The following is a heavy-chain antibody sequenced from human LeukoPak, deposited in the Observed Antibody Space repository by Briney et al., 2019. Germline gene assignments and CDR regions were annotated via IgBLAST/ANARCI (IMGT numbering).Heavy chain of an antibody. Sequence: TGGSLRLSCAASGFTFSSYSMNWVRQAPGKGLEWVSYISSSSSTIYYADSVRGRFTISRDNAKNSLYLQMNSLRDEDTAVYYCARDLWFGELSEVGFDYWGQGTLVTVSS. CDR2: ISSSSSTI. D-gene: IGHD3-10*01. CDR3: ARDLWFGELSEVGFDY. V-gene: IGHV3-48*02. CDR1: GFTFSSYS. J-gene: IGHJ4*02.